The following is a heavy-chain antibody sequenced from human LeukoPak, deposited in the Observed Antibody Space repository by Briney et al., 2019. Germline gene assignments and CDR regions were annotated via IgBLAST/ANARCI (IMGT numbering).Heavy chain of an antibody. J-gene: IGHJ6*03. CDR1: GGSITSYY. V-gene: IGHV4-59*12. D-gene: IGHD2-2*01. CDR2: IYYSGST. Sequence: SETLSLTCTVSGGSITSYYWSWIRQPPGKGLEWIGYIYYSGSTNYSPPLKSRVTISVDTSKNQFSLKLSSVTAADTAVYYCARDQPSYCSSISCPMHYYYMDVWGKGTTVTVSS. CDR3: ARDQPSYCSSISCPMHYYYMDV.